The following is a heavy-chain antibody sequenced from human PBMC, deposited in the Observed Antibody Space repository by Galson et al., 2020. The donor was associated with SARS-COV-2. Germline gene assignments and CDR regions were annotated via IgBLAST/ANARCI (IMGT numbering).Heavy chain of an antibody. J-gene: IGHJ4*02. CDR1: GFTFSSYA. CDR2: ISYDGSNK. V-gene: IGHV3-30-3*01. Sequence: GGSLRLSCAASGFTFSSYAMHWVRRAPGKGLEWVAVISYDGSNKYYADSVKGRFTISRDNSKNTLYLQMNSLRAEDTAVYYCARDLTVATTTYYFDYWGQGTLVTVSS. D-gene: IGHD5-12*01. CDR3: ARDLTVATTTYYFDY.